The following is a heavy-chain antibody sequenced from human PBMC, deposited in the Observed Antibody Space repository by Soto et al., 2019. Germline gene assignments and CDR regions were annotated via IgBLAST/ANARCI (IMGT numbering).Heavy chain of an antibody. Sequence: ASVKVSCKPSGYTFSSYYIHWVRQAPGQGLEWMGIINPSGGSTSYAQKFQGRVTMTRDTSTSTVYMELSSLRSEDTAVHYCARSVGNGDYDSEEQIDYSYGLDVWGQGTTVTVSS. V-gene: IGHV1-46*01. CDR1: GYTFSSYY. CDR2: INPSGGST. CDR3: ARSVGNGDYDSEEQIDYSYGLDV. J-gene: IGHJ6*02. D-gene: IGHD2-21*02.